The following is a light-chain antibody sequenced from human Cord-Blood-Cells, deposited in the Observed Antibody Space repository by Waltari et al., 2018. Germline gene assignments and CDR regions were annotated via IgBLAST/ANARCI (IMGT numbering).Light chain of an antibody. CDR2: GNS. CDR3: QSYDSGLSGNYV. Sequence: QSVLTQPPSVSGAPGPRVTISCTGSSSNIGAGYDVHWYQQLPGTAPKLLIYGNSNRPSGVPDRFSGSKSGTSASLAITGLQAEDEADYYCQSYDSGLSGNYVFGTGTKVTVL. CDR1: SSNIGAGYD. V-gene: IGLV1-40*01. J-gene: IGLJ1*01.